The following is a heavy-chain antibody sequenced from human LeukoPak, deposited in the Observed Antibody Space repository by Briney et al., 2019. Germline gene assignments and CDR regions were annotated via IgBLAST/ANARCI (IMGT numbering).Heavy chain of an antibody. CDR2: ISSSSSYI. CDR3: VRGTLRYTDT. J-gene: IGHJ5*02. CDR1: GFTLSNYS. Sequence: PGGSLRLSCAASGFTLSNYSMNWVRQAPGKGLEWVSSISSSSSYIYYADSLKGRFTISRDNAQNSLYLQMNRLRAEDTAVCYCVRGTLRYTDTWGQGTLVTVSS. D-gene: IGHD3-9*01. V-gene: IGHV3-21*06.